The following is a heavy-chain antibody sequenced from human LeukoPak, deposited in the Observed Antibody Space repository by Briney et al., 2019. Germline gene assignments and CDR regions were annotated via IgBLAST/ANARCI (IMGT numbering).Heavy chain of an antibody. Sequence: GGSLRLSCAASGFTFSSYSMNWVRQAPGKGLEWVSSISSSSSYIYYADSVKGRFTISRDNAKNSLYLQMNSLRAEDTAVYYCARVQRSYYYDSSGYYPGHAFDIWGQGTMVTVSS. V-gene: IGHV3-21*01. J-gene: IGHJ3*02. D-gene: IGHD3-22*01. CDR2: ISSSSSYI. CDR1: GFTFSSYS. CDR3: ARVQRSYYYDSSGYYPGHAFDI.